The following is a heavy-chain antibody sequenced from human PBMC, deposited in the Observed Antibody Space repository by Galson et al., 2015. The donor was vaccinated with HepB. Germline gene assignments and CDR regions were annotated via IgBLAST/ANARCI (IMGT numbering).Heavy chain of an antibody. V-gene: IGHV3-53*01. J-gene: IGHJ4*02. CDR1: GFSVTSNY. Sequence: SLRLSCAASGFSVTSNYMNWVRQAPGKGLEWVSVIYGGGDTYYADLVEGRFTLSIDDSKNAVYLQRSRLRAEDTAVYYCAQLGTGYWGQGTLVAVSS. D-gene: IGHD7-27*01. CDR2: IYGGGDT. CDR3: AQLGTGY.